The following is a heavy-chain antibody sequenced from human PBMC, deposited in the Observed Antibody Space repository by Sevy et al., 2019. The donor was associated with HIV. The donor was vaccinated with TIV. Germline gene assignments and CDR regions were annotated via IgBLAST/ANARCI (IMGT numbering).Heavy chain of an antibody. D-gene: IGHD2-8*01. J-gene: IGHJ4*02. CDR1: GFTFSSYD. V-gene: IGHV3-21*01. Sequence: GGSLRLSCAASGFTFSSYDMNWVRQAPGKGLEWVSSISGSSNYIYYADSMKGRFTISRDNAKNSLYLQMNSLRAEDTAVYYCARGPPDGCYDYFDYWGQGTLVTVSS. CDR3: ARGPPDGCYDYFDY. CDR2: ISGSSNYI.